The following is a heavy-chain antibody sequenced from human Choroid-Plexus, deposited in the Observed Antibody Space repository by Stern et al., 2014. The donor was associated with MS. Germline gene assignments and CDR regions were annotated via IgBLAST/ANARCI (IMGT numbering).Heavy chain of an antibody. J-gene: IGHJ4*02. V-gene: IGHV3-30*18. D-gene: IGHD2-15*01. CDR3: AKDRQWSTYFFDY. CDR1: GFTFSNFG. Sequence: QVQLVESEGGVAQPGRPLILSCAASGFTFSNFGMHWVRQAPGKGLGWVALISYDGSDKYYADSVKGRFTIFRDNSKNTLYMHMNSLRAEDTAVYYCAKDRQWSTYFFDYWGQGSLVTVSS. CDR2: ISYDGSDK.